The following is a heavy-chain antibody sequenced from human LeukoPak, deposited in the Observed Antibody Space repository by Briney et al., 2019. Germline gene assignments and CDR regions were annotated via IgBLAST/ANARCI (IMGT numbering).Heavy chain of an antibody. V-gene: IGHV3-11*05. J-gene: IGHJ4*02. CDR2: ISSSSSYI. CDR3: AKDTAWRTMATLYFDY. D-gene: IGHD3-10*01. Sequence: GGSLRLSCVASGFTFRDYYMSWIRRAPGKGLEWVSYISSSSSYIDYADSVKGRFTISRDNSKNSLYLQMNSLRTEDTALYYCAKDTAWRTMATLYFDYWGQGTLVTVSS. CDR1: GFTFRDYY.